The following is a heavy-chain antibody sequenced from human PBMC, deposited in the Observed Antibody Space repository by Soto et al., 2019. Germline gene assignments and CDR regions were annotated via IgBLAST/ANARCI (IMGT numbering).Heavy chain of an antibody. CDR3: AKDRTKWELLYDY. CDR2: ISGSGGST. D-gene: IGHD1-26*01. J-gene: IGHJ4*02. Sequence: EVQLLESGGGLVQPGGSLRLSCAASGFTFSSYAMSWVRQAPGKGLEWVSAISGSGGSTYYADSVKGRFTISRDNSKNTLYLQMNSLRVEDTAVYYCAKDRTKWELLYDYWGQGTLVTVSS. CDR1: GFTFSSYA. V-gene: IGHV3-23*01.